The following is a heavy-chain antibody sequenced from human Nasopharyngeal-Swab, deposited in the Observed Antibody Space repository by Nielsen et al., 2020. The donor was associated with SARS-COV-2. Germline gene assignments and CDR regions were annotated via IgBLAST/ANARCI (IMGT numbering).Heavy chain of an antibody. J-gene: IGHJ6*02. V-gene: IGHV3-23*01. CDR2: ISASGSST. D-gene: IGHD1-26*01. Sequence: GGPLRLSCAATGSTFRRCSMSWVRQAPGKGLEWVSAISASGSSTYYADSVKGRFTISRDNSQNTLYLQMSSLRVEDTAVYYCAKESGSYLYYYYGMDVWGQGTTVTVSS. CDR1: GSTFRRCS. CDR3: AKESGSYLYYYYGMDV.